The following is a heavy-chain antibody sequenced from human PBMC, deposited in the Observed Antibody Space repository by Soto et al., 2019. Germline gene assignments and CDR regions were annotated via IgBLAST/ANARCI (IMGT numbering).Heavy chain of an antibody. CDR3: TTSDNDKFVDF. CDR1: GFSFNGSS. J-gene: IGHJ4*02. D-gene: IGHD5-12*01. V-gene: IGHV3-73*01. Sequence: GGSLRLSCAASGFSFNGSSMHWVRQASGKGLEWVGRIRSRANSYATTYAASVKGRFTISRDDSENTASLHMNSLKTEDTAVYYCTTSDNDKFVDFWGQGILVTVSS. CDR2: IRSRANSYAT.